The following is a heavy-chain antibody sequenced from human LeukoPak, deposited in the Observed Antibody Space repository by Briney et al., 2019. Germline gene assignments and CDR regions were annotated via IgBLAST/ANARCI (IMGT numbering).Heavy chain of an antibody. D-gene: IGHD3-22*01. J-gene: IGHJ6*02. CDR2: IYYSGST. CDR3: ASRYYYDSSGYFGYYYYGMDV. Sequence: SETLSLTCTVSGGSISSYYWSWIRQPPGKGLEWIGYIYYSGSTNYNPSLKSRVTISVDTSKNQFSLKLSSVTAADTAVYYCASRYYYDSSGYFGYYYYGMDVWGQGTTVTVSS. V-gene: IGHV4-59*08. CDR1: GGSISSYY.